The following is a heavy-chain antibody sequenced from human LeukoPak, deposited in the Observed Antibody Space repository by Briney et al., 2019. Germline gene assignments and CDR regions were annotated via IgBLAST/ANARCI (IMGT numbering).Heavy chain of an antibody. CDR1: GFTFSSYA. J-gene: IGHJ4*02. V-gene: IGHV3-64*01. D-gene: IGHD3-3*01. CDR2: ISSNGGST. Sequence: PGGSLRLSCAASGFTFSSYAMHWVRQAPGKGLEYVSAISSNGGSTYYANSVKGRFTISRDNSKNTLYLQMGSLRAEDMAVYYCARGPSRYDFWSGYASWGQGTLVTVSS. CDR3: ARGPSRYDFWSGYAS.